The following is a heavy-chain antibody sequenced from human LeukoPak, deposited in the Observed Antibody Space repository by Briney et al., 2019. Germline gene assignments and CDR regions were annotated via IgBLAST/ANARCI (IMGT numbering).Heavy chain of an antibody. J-gene: IGHJ4*02. CDR2: INHSGST. V-gene: IGHV4-34*01. CDR1: GGSFSGYY. CDR3: ARTYYDILTGYYYSSHFDY. Sequence: SETLSLTCAVYGGSFSGYYWSWIRQPPGKGLEWIWEINHSGSTNYNPSLKSRVTISVDTSKNQFSLKLSSVTAADTDVYYCARTYYDILTGYYYSSHFDYWGQGTLVTVSS. D-gene: IGHD3-9*01.